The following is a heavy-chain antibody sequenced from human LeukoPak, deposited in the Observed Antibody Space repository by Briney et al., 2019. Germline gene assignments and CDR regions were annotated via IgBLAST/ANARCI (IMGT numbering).Heavy chain of an antibody. Sequence: SQTLSLTCAISGDSVSSNSAAWNWIRQSPSRGLEWLGRTYYRSKWYSDYAVSVKSRITINPDTSKNQFSLQLNSVTPEDTAVYYCARALLGFGYCSSTSCYEGYYYYGMDVWGKGTTVTVSS. V-gene: IGHV6-1*01. CDR3: ARALLGFGYCSSTSCYEGYYYYGMDV. CDR1: GDSVSSNSAA. J-gene: IGHJ6*04. D-gene: IGHD2-2*03. CDR2: TYYRSKWYS.